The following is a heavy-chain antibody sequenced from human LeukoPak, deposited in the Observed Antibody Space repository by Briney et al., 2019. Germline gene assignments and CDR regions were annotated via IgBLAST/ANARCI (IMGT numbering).Heavy chain of an antibody. CDR2: ISSSSSYI. CDR1: GFTFSSYS. D-gene: IGHD4-23*01. CDR3: AKDRWRFSWYFDL. V-gene: IGHV3-21*04. Sequence: GGSLRLSCAASGFTFSSYSMNWVRQAPGKGLEWVSSISSSSSYIYYADSVKGRFTISRDNAKNSLYLQMNSLRAEDTAVYYCAKDRWRFSWYFDLWGRGTLVTVSS. J-gene: IGHJ2*01.